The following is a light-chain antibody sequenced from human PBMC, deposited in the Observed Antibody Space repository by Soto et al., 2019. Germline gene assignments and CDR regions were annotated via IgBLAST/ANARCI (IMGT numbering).Light chain of an antibody. J-gene: IGLJ2*01. CDR2: AND. CDR3: AVWDDSLSGSPV. V-gene: IGLV1-44*01. Sequence: QSVLTQPPSASGTPGQRVTIACSGSIPNIGSNTVNWYQHLPGTAPKLLIFANDQRPSGVPERFSGSKSGTSASLAISGLQSDDEADYYCAVWDDSLSGSPVFGGGTKLTVL. CDR1: IPNIGSNT.